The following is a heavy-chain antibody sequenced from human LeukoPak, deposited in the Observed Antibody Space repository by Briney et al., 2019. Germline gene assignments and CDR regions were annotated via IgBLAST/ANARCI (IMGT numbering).Heavy chain of an antibody. J-gene: IGHJ4*02. CDR1: GYTFTGYY. CDR2: INPNSGGT. V-gene: IGHV1-2*02. D-gene: IGHD2-15*01. CDR3: ARTDCSGSSCYKIYYFDY. Sequence: GASVKVSCKASGYTFTGYYMHWVRQAPGQGLEWMGWINPNSGGTNYAQKFQGRVTMTRDTSISTAYMELSRLRSDDTAVYYCARTDCSGSSCYKIYYFDYWGQGTLVTVSS.